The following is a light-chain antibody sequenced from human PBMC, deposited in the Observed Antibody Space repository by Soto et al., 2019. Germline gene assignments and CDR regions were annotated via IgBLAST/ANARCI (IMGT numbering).Light chain of an antibody. CDR2: EVS. CDR1: SSDVGGYKY. Sequence: QSALTQPASVSGSPGQSITISCTGTSSDVGGYKYVSWYQQHPGKAPKLIINEVSNRPSGVFNRFSGSKSGNTASLTISGLQTEDEADYYCSSYTSSTAVVFGGGTKVTVL. CDR3: SSYTSSTAVV. J-gene: IGLJ2*01. V-gene: IGLV2-14*01.